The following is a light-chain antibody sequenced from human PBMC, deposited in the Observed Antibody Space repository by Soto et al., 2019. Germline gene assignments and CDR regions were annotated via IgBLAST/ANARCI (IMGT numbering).Light chain of an antibody. CDR3: QQYNNWPSSWT. CDR1: QGVSIN. V-gene: IGKV3-15*01. Sequence: RLMTQSPATLSVSPGERATLSFSASQGVSINLAGYQQKAGQAGRLLIFGASARATGIPARFSGSWSGREYTLPMSSLQPGDFALYYCQQYNNWPSSWTFGQGTQVEIK. CDR2: GAS. J-gene: IGKJ1*01.